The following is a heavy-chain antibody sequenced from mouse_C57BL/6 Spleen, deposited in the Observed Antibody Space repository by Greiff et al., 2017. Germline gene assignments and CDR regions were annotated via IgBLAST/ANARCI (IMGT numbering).Heavy chain of an antibody. CDR3: ARWTGTDWYFDV. CDR2: INPGSGGT. Sequence: QVHVKQSGAELVRPGTSVKVSCKASGYAFTNFLIEWVKQRPGQGLEWIGVINPGSGGTNYNEKFKGKAPMTADKSSSTAYMQLSSLTSEDSAVYFCARWTGTDWYFDVWGTGTTVTVSS. CDR1: GYAFTNFL. V-gene: IGHV1-54*01. J-gene: IGHJ1*03. D-gene: IGHD4-1*01.